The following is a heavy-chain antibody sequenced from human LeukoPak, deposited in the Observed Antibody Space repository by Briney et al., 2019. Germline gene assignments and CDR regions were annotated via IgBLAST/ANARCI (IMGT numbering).Heavy chain of an antibody. CDR1: GFTFSSYE. CDR2: ISSSGSTI. D-gene: IGHD3-22*01. CDR3: ARISGYYLFDY. Sequence: GGSLRLSCAASGFTFSSYEMNWVRQAPGKGLEWVSYISSSGSTIYYADSVKGLFTISRDNAKNSLYLQMNSLRAEDTAVYYCARISGYYLFDYWGQGTLVTVSS. V-gene: IGHV3-48*03. J-gene: IGHJ4*02.